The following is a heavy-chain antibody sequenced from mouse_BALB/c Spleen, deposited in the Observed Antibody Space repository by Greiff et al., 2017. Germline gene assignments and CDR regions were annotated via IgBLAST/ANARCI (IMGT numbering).Heavy chain of an antibody. D-gene: IGHD2-13*01. V-gene: IGHV14-3*02. CDR2: IDPENGNT. J-gene: IGHJ2*01. Sequence: VQLKESGAELVKPGASVKLSCAASGFNIKDTYMHWVKQRPEQGLEWIGWIDPENGNTIYDPKFQGKASITADTSSNTAYLQLSSLTSEDTAVYYCDYDGVWGQGTTLTVAS. CDR3: DYDGV. CDR1: GFNIKDTY.